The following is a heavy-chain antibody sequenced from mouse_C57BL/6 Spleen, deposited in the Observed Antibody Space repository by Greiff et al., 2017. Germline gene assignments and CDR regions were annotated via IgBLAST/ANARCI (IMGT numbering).Heavy chain of an antibody. CDR3: AREGLYYFDY. Sequence: EVKVVESEGGLVQPGSSLTLSCTASGFTFSDYYMAWVRQVPEKGLEWVANINYDGSSTYYLDSLKSRFIISRDQAKNILYLQMSSLKSEDTATYYCAREGLYYFDYWGQGTTLTVSS. CDR2: INYDGSST. J-gene: IGHJ2*01. CDR1: GFTFSDYY. V-gene: IGHV5-16*01.